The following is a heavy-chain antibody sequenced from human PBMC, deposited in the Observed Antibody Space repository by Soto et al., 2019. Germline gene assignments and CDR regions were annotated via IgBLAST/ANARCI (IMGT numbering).Heavy chain of an antibody. CDR3: ARVRVMSEIYGVDV. Sequence: ASVKVSCKASGYTFTGYYMHWVRQAPGQGLEWMGWINPNSGGTNYAQKFQGRVTMTRDTSISTAYMELSRLRSDDTAVYYCARVRVMSEIYGVDVWGQGTTVTVSS. V-gene: IGHV1-2*02. D-gene: IGHD2-21*01. J-gene: IGHJ6*02. CDR2: INPNSGGT. CDR1: GYTFTGYY.